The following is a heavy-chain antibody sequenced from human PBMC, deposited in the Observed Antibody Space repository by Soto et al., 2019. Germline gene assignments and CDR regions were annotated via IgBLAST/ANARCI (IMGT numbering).Heavy chain of an antibody. CDR3: ARDTGDGTFDF. J-gene: IGHJ4*02. Sequence: GASGKVSCKASGYIFSSYAMHWVRQAPGQRLEWMGWIHAGYGNTKSSQKFQDRVTISRDTSASTAYMELTSLRSEDTAVYYCARDTGDGTFDFWGQGTLVTVSS. CDR1: GYIFSSYA. D-gene: IGHD7-27*01. CDR2: IHAGYGNT. V-gene: IGHV1-3*01.